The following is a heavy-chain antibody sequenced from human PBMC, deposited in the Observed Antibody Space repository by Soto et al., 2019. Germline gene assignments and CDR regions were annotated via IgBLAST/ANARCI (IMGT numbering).Heavy chain of an antibody. CDR2: ISYDGSNE. D-gene: IGHD2-15*01. CDR1: GFTFSSYG. Sequence: QVQLVESGGGVVQPGRSLRLSCAASGFTFSSYGMHWVRQAPGKGLEWVAVISYDGSNEYYADSVKGRFTISRDNSKNTLYLQMNSLRAEDTAVYYCAKDLSWDIVVVVAAYGMDVWGQGTTVTVSS. V-gene: IGHV3-30*18. J-gene: IGHJ6*02. CDR3: AKDLSWDIVVVVAAYGMDV.